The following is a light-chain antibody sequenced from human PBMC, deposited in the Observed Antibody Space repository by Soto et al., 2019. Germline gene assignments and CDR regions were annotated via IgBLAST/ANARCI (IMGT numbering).Light chain of an antibody. CDR3: SSYTSDNTVI. J-gene: IGLJ2*01. CDR2: DVN. CDR1: SSDIGTYDY. Sequence: QSVLTQPASVSGSPGQSITISCTGRSSDIGTYDYVAWYQLHPGKVPKLMIYDVNARPSGVSTRFSGSKSGNTASLTISGLQAGDEADYYCSSYTSDNTVIFGGGTKVTVL. V-gene: IGLV2-14*03.